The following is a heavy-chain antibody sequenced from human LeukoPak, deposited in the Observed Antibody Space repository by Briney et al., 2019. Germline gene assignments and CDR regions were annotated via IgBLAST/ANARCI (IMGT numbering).Heavy chain of an antibody. Sequence: RPGGSLRLSCAASGLTFSSYGMNWVRQAPGKGLEWVSAISGSGSSTNYADSVKGRFTISRDKSKNTLYLQMNSLRAEDTAVYYCARDNRIVVPAAIGYWGQGTLVTVSS. D-gene: IGHD2-2*01. CDR2: ISGSGSST. J-gene: IGHJ4*02. V-gene: IGHV3-23*01. CDR3: ARDNRIVVPAAIGY. CDR1: GLTFSSYG.